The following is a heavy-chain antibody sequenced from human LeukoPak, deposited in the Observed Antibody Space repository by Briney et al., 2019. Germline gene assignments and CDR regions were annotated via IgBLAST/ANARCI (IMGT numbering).Heavy chain of an antibody. CDR1: GYTFTSYA. V-gene: IGHV7-4-1*02. CDR3: AREGGVRGVIISSWFDP. CDR2: INTNTGNP. J-gene: IGHJ5*02. D-gene: IGHD3-10*01. Sequence: ASVKVSCKAFGYTFTSYAMNWVRQAPGQGLEWMGWINTNTGNPTYAQGFTGRFVFSLDTSVSTAYLQISSLKAEDTAVYYCAREGGVRGVIISSWFDPWGQGTLVTVSS.